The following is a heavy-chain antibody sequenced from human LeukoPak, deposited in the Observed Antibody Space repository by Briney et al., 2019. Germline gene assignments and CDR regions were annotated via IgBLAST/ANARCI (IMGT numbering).Heavy chain of an antibody. D-gene: IGHD2-2*01. CDR2: ISSSSSTI. CDR3: ARDQAPPYCSSTSCRLFDY. J-gene: IGHJ4*02. Sequence: GGSLRLSCAASGFNFINYSINWVRQAPGKGLEWVSYISSSSSTIYYADSVKGRFTISRDNAKNSLYLQMNSLRAEDTAVYYCARDQAPPYCSSTSCRLFDYWGQGTLVTVSS. V-gene: IGHV3-48*01. CDR1: GFNFINYS.